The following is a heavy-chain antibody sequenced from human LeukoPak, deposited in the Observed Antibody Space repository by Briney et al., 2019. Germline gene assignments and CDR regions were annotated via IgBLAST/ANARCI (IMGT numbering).Heavy chain of an antibody. V-gene: IGHV4-30-2*01. D-gene: IGHD1-1*01. CDR1: GGSISSGGYY. CDR3: ARGSWNHLDY. Sequence: SQTLSLTCTVSGGSISSGGYYWSWIRQPPGKGLEWIGYIYHSGSTYYNPSLKSRVTISVDTSKNQFSLKLSSVTAADTAVYYCARGSWNHLDYWGQGTLVTVSS. CDR2: IYHSGST. J-gene: IGHJ4*02.